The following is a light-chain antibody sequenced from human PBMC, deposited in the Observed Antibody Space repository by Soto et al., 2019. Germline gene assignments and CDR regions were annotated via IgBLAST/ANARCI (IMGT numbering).Light chain of an antibody. CDR3: QQYGTSPLT. Sequence: IVLTHSLGTLSLSPRERATLSCSASQSVSSTSLAWYQQKPGQPPRLLMYGASRRATGIPARFSGSGSGTDFTLIISRLEPEDFAVYYCQQYGTSPLTFGGGTKVDI. CDR1: QSVSSTS. CDR2: GAS. J-gene: IGKJ4*01. V-gene: IGKV3-20*01.